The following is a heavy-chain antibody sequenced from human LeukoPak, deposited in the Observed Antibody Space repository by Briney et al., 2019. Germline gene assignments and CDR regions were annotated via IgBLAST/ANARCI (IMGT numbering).Heavy chain of an antibody. Sequence: SETLSLTCSVSGGSISSLYWSWIRQPPGRGLEWIGYIYYTGSTNCNPSLKSRVTMFVDMSKNQFSLRLSSVTAADTAVYYCARHRAYSSSSPFDYWGQGTLVTVSS. CDR1: GGSISSLY. J-gene: IGHJ4*02. V-gene: IGHV4-59*08. CDR3: ARHRAYSSSSPFDY. D-gene: IGHD6-6*01. CDR2: IYYTGST.